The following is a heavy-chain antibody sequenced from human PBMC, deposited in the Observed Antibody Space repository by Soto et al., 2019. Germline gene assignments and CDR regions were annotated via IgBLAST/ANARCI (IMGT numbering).Heavy chain of an antibody. CDR3: ARGLGKYYYGSGSYYNVGLYYYMDV. J-gene: IGHJ6*03. D-gene: IGHD3-10*01. CDR2: INHSGST. V-gene: IGHV4-34*01. CDR1: GGSFSGYY. Sequence: QVQLQQWGAGLLKPSETLSLTGAVYGGSFSGYYWSWIRQPPGQGLEWIGEINHSGSTNYNPSLKSRVTRSVDTSKNQFSLKLSSVTAADTAVYYCARGLGKYYYGSGSYYNVGLYYYMDVWGKGTTVTVSS.